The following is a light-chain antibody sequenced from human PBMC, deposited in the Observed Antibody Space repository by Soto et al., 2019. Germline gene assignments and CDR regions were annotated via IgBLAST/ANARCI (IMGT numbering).Light chain of an antibody. CDR1: SSDVGGHNY. CDR2: EVS. CDR3: SSYAGNNNFV. V-gene: IGLV2-8*01. Sequence: HSVLTQPPSASGSPGQSVTVSCAGTSSDVGGHNYVSWYQQHPGKAPKLMLYEVSKRPSGVPDRFSGSKSGVTASLTVTGLQAEDEADYYCSSYAGNNNFVFGTGTKLTVL. J-gene: IGLJ1*01.